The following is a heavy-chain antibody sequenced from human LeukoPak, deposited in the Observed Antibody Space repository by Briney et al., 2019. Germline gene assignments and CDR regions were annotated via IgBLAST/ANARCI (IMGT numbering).Heavy chain of an antibody. CDR2: MNPNSGNT. CDR3: ARDRSMITFGGVIVDAIDI. J-gene: IGHJ3*02. Sequence: WASVKVSCKASGYTFTSYDINWVRQATGQGLEWMGWMNPNSGNTGYAQKFQGRVTITRDTSASTAYMELSSLRSEDMAVYYCARDRSMITFGGVIVDAIDIWGQGTMVTVSS. CDR1: GYTFTSYD. V-gene: IGHV1-8*03. D-gene: IGHD3-16*01.